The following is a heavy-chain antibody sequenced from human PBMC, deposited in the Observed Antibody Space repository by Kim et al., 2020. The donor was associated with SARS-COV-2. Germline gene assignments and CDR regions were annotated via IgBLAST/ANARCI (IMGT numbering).Heavy chain of an antibody. CDR3: AGHRGYCSGGSCYPKLGAFDY. J-gene: IGHJ4*02. V-gene: IGHV5-10-1*01. D-gene: IGHD2-15*01. CDR1: GYSFTSYW. CDR2: IDPSDSYT. Sequence: GESLKISCKGSGYSFTSYWISWVRQMPGKGLEWMGRIDPSDSYTNYSPSFQGHVTISADKSISTAYLQWSSLKASDTAMYYCAGHRGYCSGGSCYPKLGAFDYWGQGTLVTVSS.